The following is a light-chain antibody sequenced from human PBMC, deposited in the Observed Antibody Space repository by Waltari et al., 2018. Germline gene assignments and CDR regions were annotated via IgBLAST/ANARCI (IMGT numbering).Light chain of an antibody. J-gene: IGLJ3*02. CDR2: EVS. Sequence: QSALTQPPSASGSLRQSVTISCSGTISDIGDYTYVPWYQHHPGKAPKLIIYEVSKRPSGVPYRFSGSKSGHTASLTVSGLQSEDEAQYYCISYAGRNNLVFGGGTKLTVL. CDR1: ISDIGDYTY. V-gene: IGLV2-8*01. CDR3: ISYAGRNNLV.